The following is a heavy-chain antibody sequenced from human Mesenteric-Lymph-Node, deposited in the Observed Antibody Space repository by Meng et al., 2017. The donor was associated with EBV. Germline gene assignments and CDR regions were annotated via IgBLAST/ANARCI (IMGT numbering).Heavy chain of an antibody. D-gene: IGHD3-10*01. CDR2: INTNTGNP. CDR3: AREYYASGSYWFDP. V-gene: IGHV7-4-1*02. J-gene: IGHJ5*02. Sequence: QVQLVHSGSELKGPXXSVKGSXKASGYTFTTYAIHWVRQAPGQGLEWMGWINTNTGNPTYAQGFTGRFVFSLDTSVSTAYLQISSLKADDTAVYYCAREYYASGSYWFDPWGQGTLVTVSS. CDR1: GYTFTTYA.